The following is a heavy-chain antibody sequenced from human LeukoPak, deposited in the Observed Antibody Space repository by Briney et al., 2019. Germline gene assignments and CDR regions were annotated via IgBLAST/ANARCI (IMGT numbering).Heavy chain of an antibody. CDR2: VYRGGGT. D-gene: IGHD3-22*01. CDR1: GFTVSSSS. Sequence: PGGSLRLSCAASGFTVSSSSMSCVRHGPGKGLGWGSVVYRGGGTDYADSVRGRFAISTDNSKNTLYLQMNSLRAEDTAVYYCARPYSDDRGFYGFWGRGTGVTVSS. CDR3: ARPYSDDRGFYGF. J-gene: IGHJ4*02. V-gene: IGHV3-53*01.